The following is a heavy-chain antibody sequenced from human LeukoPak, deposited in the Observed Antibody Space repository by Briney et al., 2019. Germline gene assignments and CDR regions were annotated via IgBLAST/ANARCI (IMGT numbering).Heavy chain of an antibody. CDR1: GFTFDAYA. V-gene: IGHV3-9*01. CDR2: ISWNSGSI. Sequence: GGSLRLSCAASGFTFDAYAMNWVRQAPGKGLDSVSGISWNSGSIVSADSVNGRFTISRDNSKNSLYLQMNSLRAEDTALYYCAKDGSSSWPGDFDYWGQGTLVTVSS. CDR3: AKDGSSSWPGDFDY. D-gene: IGHD6-13*01. J-gene: IGHJ4*02.